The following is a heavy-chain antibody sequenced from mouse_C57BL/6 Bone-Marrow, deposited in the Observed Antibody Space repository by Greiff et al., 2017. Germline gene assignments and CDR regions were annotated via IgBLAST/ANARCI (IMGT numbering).Heavy chain of an antibody. CDR2: IDPSDSYT. J-gene: IGHJ4*01. V-gene: IGHV1-69*01. CDR1: GYTFTSYW. CDR3: AGAMDY. Sequence: QVKLQQPGAELVMPGASVKLSCKASGYTFTSYWMHWVKQRPGQGLEWIGEIDPSDSYTNYNQKFKGKSTLTVDKSSSTAYMQLSSLTSEDSAVYYCAGAMDYWGQGTSVTVSS.